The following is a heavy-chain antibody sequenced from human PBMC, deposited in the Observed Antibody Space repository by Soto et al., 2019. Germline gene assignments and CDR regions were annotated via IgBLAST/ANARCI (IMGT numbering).Heavy chain of an antibody. V-gene: IGHV3-23*01. D-gene: IGHD2-2*01. J-gene: IGHJ6*03. CDR3: PQCRGPAYSYYSMDV. CDR2: LRGSCRTT. CDR1: GFTFGSYA. Sequence: EVQLLESGGGLVQPGGSLRLSCAASGFTFGSYAMNWLRQAPGMGRECVSCLRGSCRTTYYADSVNGRFTVSRGNSKHTLYLQMNSPIAEDTALYYCPQCRGPAYSYYSMDVWGKWTTVSVSS.